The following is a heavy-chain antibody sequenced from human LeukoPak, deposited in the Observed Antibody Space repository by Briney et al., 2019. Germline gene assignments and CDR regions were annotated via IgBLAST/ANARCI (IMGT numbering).Heavy chain of an antibody. J-gene: IGHJ4*02. CDR3: ARDSTGFVSAAGIDY. Sequence: GGSLRLSCAASGFTFSKFWMGWVRQAPGKGLEWVGNIKQDGSEKWFVDSVKGRFAISRDNARNSLYLQMNSLRVDDTAVYYCARDSTGFVSAAGIDYWGQGTLVTVSS. CDR1: GFTFSKFW. V-gene: IGHV3-7*01. D-gene: IGHD6-13*01. CDR2: IKQDGSEK.